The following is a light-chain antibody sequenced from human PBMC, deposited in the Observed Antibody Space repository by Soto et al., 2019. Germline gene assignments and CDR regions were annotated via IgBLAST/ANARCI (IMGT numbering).Light chain of an antibody. Sequence: AIQMTQSPSSLSASVGDRVTIICRASQGIRNDLGWYQQRPGKAPKLLIYATSNLQSRVPSRFSGSGSGTDFTLTISSLQPEDFATYYCLQDYSYPRTFGQGTKVEIK. CDR3: LQDYSYPRT. J-gene: IGKJ1*01. V-gene: IGKV1-6*01. CDR2: ATS. CDR1: QGIRND.